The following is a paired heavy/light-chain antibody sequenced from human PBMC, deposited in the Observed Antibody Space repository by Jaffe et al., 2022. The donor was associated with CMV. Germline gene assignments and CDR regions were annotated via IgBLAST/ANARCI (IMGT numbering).Heavy chain of an antibody. Sequence: QLQLQESGPGLVKPSETLSLTCTVSGGSIRVTNYYWGWLRQPPGKGLEWIGSVYYSGDTYYNPSLKSRLTLSVDTSKKQFSLKLRSVTAADTAVYYCARLVVGEMYYHDNSGYLAKKPNAFDIWGQGTTVTVSS. CDR2: VYYSGDT. CDR3: ARLVVGEMYYHDNSGYLAKKPNAFDI. J-gene: IGHJ3*02. CDR1: GGSIRVTNYY. D-gene: IGHD3-22*01. V-gene: IGHV4-39*01.
Light chain of an antibody. V-gene: IGLV2-14*03. CDR3: SSYVNTTHVL. Sequence: QSALTQPASVSGSPGQSITISCTGTSSDIGGYSYVSWYQQHPGNAPKLMIYDVSNRPSGVSNRFSGSKSGNTASLTISGLQAEDEADYYCSSYVNTTHVLFGGGTTLTVL. CDR2: DVS. CDR1: SSDIGGYSY. J-gene: IGLJ2*01.